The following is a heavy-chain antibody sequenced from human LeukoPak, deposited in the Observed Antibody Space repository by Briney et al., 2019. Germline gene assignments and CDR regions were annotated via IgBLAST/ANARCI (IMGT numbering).Heavy chain of an antibody. J-gene: IGHJ4*02. CDR3: VREGGYSSGPDY. D-gene: IGHD6-19*01. CDR2: INSDGRRT. Sequence: GGSLRLSCAASGFTFNNYWMHWVRQAPGKGLVWVSRINSDGRRTAYADSVKGRFTISRDNAKNTLYLQMNSLRAEDTAVYYCVREGGYSSGPDYWGQGTLVTVSS. CDR1: GFTFNNYW. V-gene: IGHV3-74*01.